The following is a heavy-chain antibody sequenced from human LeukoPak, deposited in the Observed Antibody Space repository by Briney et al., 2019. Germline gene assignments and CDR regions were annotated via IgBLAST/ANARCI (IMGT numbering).Heavy chain of an antibody. J-gene: IGHJ5*02. CDR2: ISAYNGNT. Sequence: GASVKVSCKASGYTFTSYGISWVRQGPGQGLELMGWISAYNGNTNYAQKLQGRVTMTTDTSTSTAYMQLRSLRSDDARVYYCCIDKEECCNYTSGTRGDNWFAPWGRGTLVTVSS. CDR3: CIDKEECCNYTSGTRGDNWFAP. V-gene: IGHV1-18*01. D-gene: IGHD6-25*01. CDR1: GYTFTSYG.